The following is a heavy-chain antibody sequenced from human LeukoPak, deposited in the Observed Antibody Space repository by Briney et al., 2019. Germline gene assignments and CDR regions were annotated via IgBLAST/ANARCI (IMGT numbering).Heavy chain of an antibody. J-gene: IGHJ4*02. D-gene: IGHD3-16*01. CDR3: ARHGRYDFAH. CDR2: IGPGGDT. Sequence: SETLSLTCGVYGGSSSGFYWSWIRQPPGKGLEWLGQIGPGGDTTYNPSLDSRLTISLDTSRNHFSLKVNSVTAADTAVYYCARHGRYDFAHWGQGTLVAVSS. V-gene: IGHV4-34*01. CDR1: GGSSSGFY.